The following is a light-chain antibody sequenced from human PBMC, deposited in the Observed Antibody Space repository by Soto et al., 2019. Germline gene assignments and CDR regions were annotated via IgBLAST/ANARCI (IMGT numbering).Light chain of an antibody. CDR3: AAWNGTLNGLYV. CDR2: SDY. Sequence: QSVLTQPPSASGTPGQRVTISCSGSSSNIGSLSVDWYQHLPGTAPKLLIYSDYQRPSGVPDRFSGSKSGTSASLASSGLQSEDDADYYCAAWNGTLNGLYVFGTGTKVTVL. CDR1: SSNIGSLS. V-gene: IGLV1-44*01. J-gene: IGLJ1*01.